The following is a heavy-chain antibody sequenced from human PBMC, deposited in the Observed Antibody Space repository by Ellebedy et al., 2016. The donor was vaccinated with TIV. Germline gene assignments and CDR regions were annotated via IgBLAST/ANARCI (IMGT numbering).Heavy chain of an antibody. D-gene: IGHD3-10*01. J-gene: IGHJ6*02. CDR3: AKCIGGTVRGAYYYYGLDV. Sequence: SETLSLTCAVYGGSFSGYYWSWIRQPPGKGLEWIGEINHSGSTNYNPSLKSRVTISVDTSKNQFSLKLSSVTAADTAVYYCAKCIGGTVRGAYYYYGLDVWGQGTTVTVSS. CDR2: INHSGST. CDR1: GGSFSGYY. V-gene: IGHV4-34*01.